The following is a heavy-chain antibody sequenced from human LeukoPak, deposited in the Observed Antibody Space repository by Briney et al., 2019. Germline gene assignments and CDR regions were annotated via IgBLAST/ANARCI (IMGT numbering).Heavy chain of an antibody. CDR3: ARRASITIFGVVTPRLRSWLSPIDY. CDR2: ISGSVGST. CDR1: GCTFSSYA. D-gene: IGHD3-3*01. V-gene: IGHV3-23*01. J-gene: IGHJ4*02. Sequence: GGSLRLSCAAPGCTFSSYAMSWVRQAPGKGLEWVSAISGSVGSTYYADSVKGRFTTSRDNSKNTLYLQMNSVKAEDTAVYHCARRASITIFGVVTPRLRSWLSPIDYWGQGTLVTVSS.